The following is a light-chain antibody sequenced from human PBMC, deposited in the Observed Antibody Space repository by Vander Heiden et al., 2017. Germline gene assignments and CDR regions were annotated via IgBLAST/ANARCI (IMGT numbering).Light chain of an antibody. J-gene: IGLJ2*01. CDR2: QDH. V-gene: IGLV3-1*01. Sequence: SYDLTQPPSVPGTPGHTAGITCSGDKLRHNYACWYQHKQGQSPMLVIYQDHTRAAGIPERFSGSSSGGTATLTIRETQAMAEADYYCQAWDSSTALFGGGTKLTVL. CDR3: QAWDSSTAL. CDR1: KLRHNY.